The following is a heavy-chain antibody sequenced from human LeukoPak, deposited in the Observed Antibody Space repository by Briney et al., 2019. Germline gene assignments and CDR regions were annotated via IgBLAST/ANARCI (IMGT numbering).Heavy chain of an antibody. D-gene: IGHD2-2*01. CDR3: ATQYCSSTSCYPYWVDY. J-gene: IGHJ4*02. CDR1: GYTFTSYG. CDR2: ISAYNGNT. Sequence: GASVKVSCKASGYTFTSYGISWVRQAPGQGLERMGWISAYNGNTNYAQKLQGRVTMTTDTSTSTAYMEPRSLRSDDTAVYYCATQYCSSTSCYPYWVDYWGQGTLVTVSS. V-gene: IGHV1-18*01.